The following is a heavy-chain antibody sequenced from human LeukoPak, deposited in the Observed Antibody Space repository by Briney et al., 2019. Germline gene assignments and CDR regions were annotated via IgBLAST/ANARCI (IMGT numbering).Heavy chain of an antibody. J-gene: IGHJ3*02. CDR2: ISYDGSNK. CDR3: ARYFRVAFDI. D-gene: IGHD3-9*01. CDR1: GFTFSSYA. V-gene: IGHV3-30*04. Sequence: GGSLRLSCAASGFTFSSYAMHWVRQAPGKGLEWVAVISYDGSNKYYADSVKGRFTISRDNSKNTLYLQMNCLRAEDTAVYYCARYFRVAFDIWGQGTMVTVSS.